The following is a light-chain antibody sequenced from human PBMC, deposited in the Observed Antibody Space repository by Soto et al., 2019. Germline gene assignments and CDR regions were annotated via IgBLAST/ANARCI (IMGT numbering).Light chain of an antibody. CDR1: QSISSC. CDR2: DAS. CDR3: QEYNSYSCT. J-gene: IGKJ1*01. V-gene: IGKV1-5*01. Sequence: DIQMTQSPSTLSASVGDRVTITCRASQSISSCLAWYQQKPGKAPKLLIYDASSLESGVPSRFSGSGSGTEFPININSLKHDDFAPYSCQEYNSYSCTFGHGHKVEIK.